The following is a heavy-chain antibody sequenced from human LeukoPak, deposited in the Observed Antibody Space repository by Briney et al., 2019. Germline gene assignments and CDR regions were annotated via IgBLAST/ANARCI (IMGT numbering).Heavy chain of an antibody. V-gene: IGHV3-48*03. CDR1: GLTFSTYE. J-gene: IGHJ4*02. Sequence: GGSLRLSCAASGLTFSTYEMNWVRQAPGKGLEWVSYISGSGSNMYYADSVKGRFTISRDNAKNSLYLQMNSLRAEDTAVYYCATCFFVSGSYYMEYWGQGTLVTVSS. CDR2: ISGSGSNM. CDR3: ATCFFVSGSYYMEY. D-gene: IGHD1-26*01.